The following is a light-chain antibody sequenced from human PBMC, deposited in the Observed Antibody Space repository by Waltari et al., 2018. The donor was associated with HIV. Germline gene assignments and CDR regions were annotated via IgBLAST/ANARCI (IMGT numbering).Light chain of an antibody. CDR3: QQYSGYSRT. V-gene: IGKV1-5*01. CDR1: QSIHNW. Sequence: DIQMTQSPSTLSASVGDRVTITCRASQSIHNWVAWYQQKPGEAPKLLVYEASRVQSGVPSRFSGSGSDTEFSLSISNLQPDDSATYYCQQYSGYSRTFGQGTKVEIK. J-gene: IGKJ1*01. CDR2: EAS.